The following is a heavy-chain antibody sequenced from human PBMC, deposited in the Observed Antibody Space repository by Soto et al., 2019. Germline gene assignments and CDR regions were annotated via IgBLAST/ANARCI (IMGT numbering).Heavy chain of an antibody. D-gene: IGHD3-3*01. Sequence: PSETLSLTCAVSGGSVSSGSYYWSWVRQPPGKGLEWIAYIHYSGSANYNPSLKSRVTMSVDTSKNQFSLNLSSVTAADTAVYYCATERARFLDCWGQGILVTVSS. J-gene: IGHJ4*02. CDR3: ATERARFLDC. CDR2: IHYSGSA. CDR1: GGSVSSGSYY. V-gene: IGHV4-61*01.